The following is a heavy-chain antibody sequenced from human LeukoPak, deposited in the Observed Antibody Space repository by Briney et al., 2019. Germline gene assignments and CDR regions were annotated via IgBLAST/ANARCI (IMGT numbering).Heavy chain of an antibody. CDR3: AMLDYGDLISFDF. D-gene: IGHD4-17*01. CDR1: GFTFSNYR. J-gene: IGHJ4*02. CDR2: VSYDGTKK. Sequence: GGSLRLSCAASGFTFSNYRMHWLRQTPGKGLERVAVVSYDGTKKDYADSVKGRFTISRDNSKNTLYLQMNSLRGEDTAVYYCAMLDYGDLISFDFWGQGTLVTVSS. V-gene: IGHV3-30-3*01.